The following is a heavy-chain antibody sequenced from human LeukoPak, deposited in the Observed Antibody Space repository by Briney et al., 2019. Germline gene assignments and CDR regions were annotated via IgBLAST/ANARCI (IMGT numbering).Heavy chain of an antibody. J-gene: IGHJ5*02. CDR2: ISAYNGNT. Sequence: GASVKVSCKASGYTFTSYGISWVRQAPGQGLEWVGWISAYNGNTNYAQKLQGRVTMTTDTSTSTAYMELRSLRSDDTAVYYCARDQWFGESLGWFDPWGQATLVTVSS. V-gene: IGHV1-18*01. CDR3: ARDQWFGESLGWFDP. D-gene: IGHD3-10*01. CDR1: GYTFTSYG.